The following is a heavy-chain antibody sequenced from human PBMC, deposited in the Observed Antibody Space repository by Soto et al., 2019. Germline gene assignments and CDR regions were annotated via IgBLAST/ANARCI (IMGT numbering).Heavy chain of an antibody. J-gene: IGHJ5*02. CDR3: ARAQSSTVVTSSHFDP. V-gene: IGHV3-30-3*01. CDR2: ISYDGTTK. CDR1: GFTFRSHA. Sequence: GGSLRLSCAASGFTFRSHAMNWVRQAPGKGLEWVAIISYDGTTKYYADSVKGRFTISRDNSKNTVYLQLDSLRAEDTAVYYCARAQSSTVVTSSHFDPWGQGTLVTVS. D-gene: IGHD4-17*01.